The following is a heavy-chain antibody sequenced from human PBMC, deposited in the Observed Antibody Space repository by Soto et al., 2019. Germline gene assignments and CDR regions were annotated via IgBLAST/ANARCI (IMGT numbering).Heavy chain of an antibody. Sequence: GGSLRLSCSASGFSISNFGMFWVRQAPGKGLEWVSVISGSGSNTYYADSVKARFTISRDNSKNTVYLQMHSLRAEDTAVYYCAKDRRAVTGYMSDYWGQGTLVTVSS. CDR3: AKDRRAVTGYMSDY. D-gene: IGHD6-19*01. J-gene: IGHJ4*02. V-gene: IGHV3-23*01. CDR2: ISGSGSNT. CDR1: GFSISNFG.